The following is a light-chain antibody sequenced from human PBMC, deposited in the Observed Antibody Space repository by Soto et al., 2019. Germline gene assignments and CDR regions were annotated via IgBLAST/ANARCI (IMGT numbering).Light chain of an antibody. Sequence: QSVLTQPPSASGTPGQRVTISCSGSSSNIGSDTVSWFHQLPGTAPKLLIYNNNQRPSGVPDRFSGSKSGTSASLAISGLQSEDEADYYCAAWDDSLNGHAVFGGGTKLTVL. J-gene: IGLJ2*01. CDR2: NNN. V-gene: IGLV1-44*01. CDR1: SSNIGSDT. CDR3: AAWDDSLNGHAV.